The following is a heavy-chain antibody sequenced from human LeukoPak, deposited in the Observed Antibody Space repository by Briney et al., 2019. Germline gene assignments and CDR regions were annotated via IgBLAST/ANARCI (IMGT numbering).Heavy chain of an antibody. V-gene: IGHV1-8*03. D-gene: IGHD6-19*01. Sequence: GASVKVSCKASGYTFTSYDINWVRQATGQGLEWMGWMNPNSGNTDYAQKFQGRVTITRNTSISTAYMELSSLRSEDTAVYYCARHSGFAQWLLFQHWGQGTLVTVSS. CDR2: MNPNSGNT. CDR3: ARHSGFAQWLLFQH. CDR1: GYTFTSYD. J-gene: IGHJ1*01.